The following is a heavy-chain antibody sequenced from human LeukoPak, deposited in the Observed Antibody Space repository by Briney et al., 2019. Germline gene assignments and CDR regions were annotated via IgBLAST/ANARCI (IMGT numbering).Heavy chain of an antibody. Sequence: GGSLRLSCATSGFTFTNAWMSWVRQAPGKGLEWVGRIKSKTDGGTTDYAAPVKGRFTISRDDSKNTLYLQMNSLKTEDTAVYYCTTAAPQLGDAFDIWGQGTMVTVSS. CDR1: GFTFTNAW. V-gene: IGHV3-15*01. CDR3: TTAAPQLGDAFDI. CDR2: IKSKTDGGTT. J-gene: IGHJ3*02. D-gene: IGHD2-15*01.